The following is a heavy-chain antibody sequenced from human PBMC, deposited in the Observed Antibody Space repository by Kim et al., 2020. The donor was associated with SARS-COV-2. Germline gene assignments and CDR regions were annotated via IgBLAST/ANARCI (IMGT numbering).Heavy chain of an antibody. Sequence: GGSLRLSCAGSGFTFSTYAMSWVRQAPGKGLEWVSGTSGNGGSTNYADSVKGRFTFSRDNSKNTLYLQMDSLRAEDTAVYFCAREGYDASGNLRRDWYF. CDR2: TSGNGGST. V-gene: IGHV3-23*01. CDR1: GFTFSTYA. D-gene: IGHD2-15*01. CDR3: AREGYDASGNLRRDWYF. J-gene: IGHJ2*01.